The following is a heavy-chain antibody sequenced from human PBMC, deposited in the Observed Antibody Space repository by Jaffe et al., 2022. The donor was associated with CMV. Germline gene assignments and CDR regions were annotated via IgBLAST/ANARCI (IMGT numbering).Heavy chain of an antibody. D-gene: IGHD6-6*01. CDR3: AKGSETSRPYYFDF. CDR2: ITGSGGDT. J-gene: IGHJ4*02. V-gene: IGHV3-23*01. Sequence: EVQLLESGGGLVQPGGSLRVSCAASGFSFSSYAMAWVRQAPGRGLEWISAITGSGGDTYHADSVKGRLTISRDNSGNTLYLQMSSLRPEDTAVYYCAKGSETSRPYYFDFWGQGTLVTVSS. CDR1: GFSFSSYA.